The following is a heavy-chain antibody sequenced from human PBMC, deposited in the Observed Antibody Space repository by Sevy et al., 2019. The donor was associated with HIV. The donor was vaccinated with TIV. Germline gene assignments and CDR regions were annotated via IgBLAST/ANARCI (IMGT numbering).Heavy chain of an antibody. CDR3: ARKYDSSGYFDY. J-gene: IGHJ4*02. CDR1: GFTFSSYW. Sequence: GGSLRLSCAASGFTFSSYWMHWARQAPGKGLEWVSGISGTGGSGDKTNYADSVKGRFTISRDDSKNSLYLQLNTLRAEDTAIYYCARKYDSSGYFDYWGQGTLVTVSS. D-gene: IGHD3-22*01. V-gene: IGHV3-23*01. CDR2: ISGTGGSGDKT.